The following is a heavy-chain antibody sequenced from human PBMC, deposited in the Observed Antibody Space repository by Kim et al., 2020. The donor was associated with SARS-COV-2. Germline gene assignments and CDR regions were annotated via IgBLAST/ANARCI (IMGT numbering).Heavy chain of an antibody. CDR2: ISSSSSYI. Sequence: GGSLRLSCAASGFTFSSYSMNWVRQAPGKGLEWVSSISSSSSYIYYADSVKGRFTISRDNAKNSLYLQMNSLRAEDTAVYYCARAEGLSDYVWGSYRIDAFDIWGQGTMVTVSS. CDR3: ARAEGLSDYVWGSYRIDAFDI. J-gene: IGHJ3*02. CDR1: GFTFSSYS. V-gene: IGHV3-21*01. D-gene: IGHD3-16*02.